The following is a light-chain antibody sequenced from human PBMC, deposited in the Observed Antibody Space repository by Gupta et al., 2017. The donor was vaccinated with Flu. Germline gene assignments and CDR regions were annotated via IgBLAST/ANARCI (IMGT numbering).Light chain of an antibody. J-gene: IGKJ4*01. CDR3: QQRTNWPPVT. CDR2: DAS. Sequence: DIVLTQSPATLSLSPGERATLSCRASQSVSSYLAWYQQTPGQAPRLLIYDASNRAAGIPARFSGSGCGTDFTLTISSREPEDFAVYFCQQRTNWPPVTFGGGTKVEIK. CDR1: QSVSSY. V-gene: IGKV3-11*01.